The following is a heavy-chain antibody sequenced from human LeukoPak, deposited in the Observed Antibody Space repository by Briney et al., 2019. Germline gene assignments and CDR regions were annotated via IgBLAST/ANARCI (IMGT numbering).Heavy chain of an antibody. V-gene: IGHV4-31*03. Sequence: SETLSLTCTVSGGSISSSSYYWGWIRQPPGKGLEWIGFIYHSGSTSYNPSLKSRLSISVDTSKNQFSLKLNSVTAADTAVYYCARGRFYGFSGDSWGQGTLVTVS. CDR3: ARGRFYGFSGDS. D-gene: IGHD2/OR15-2a*01. J-gene: IGHJ4*02. CDR2: IYHSGST. CDR1: GGSISSSSYY.